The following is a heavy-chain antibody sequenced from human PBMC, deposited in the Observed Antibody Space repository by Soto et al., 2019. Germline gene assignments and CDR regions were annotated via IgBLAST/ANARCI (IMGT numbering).Heavy chain of an antibody. D-gene: IGHD2-15*01. CDR3: ASSYCSGGSCYRAFDI. CDR1: GGTFNSYT. Sequence: SVKVSCKASGGTFNSYTFSWVRQAPGQGLEWMGRIIPVLSMSTYAQKFQGRVSLIADKSTNTAYMELYSLRSDDTAVYYCASSYCSGGSCYRAFDIWGQVKMVTVSS. V-gene: IGHV1-69*02. CDR2: IIPVLSMS. J-gene: IGHJ3*02.